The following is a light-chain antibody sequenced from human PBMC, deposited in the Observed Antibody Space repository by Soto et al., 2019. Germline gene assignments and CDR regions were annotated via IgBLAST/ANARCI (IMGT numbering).Light chain of an antibody. J-gene: IGKJ1*01. CDR2: DAS. Sequence: DIQMTQSPSSVSASVGYRFTITCRASQTISSWLAWYQQKPGKAPKLLIYDASTLESGVPSGFSGSGSGTEFTLTISSLQPDDFATYYCQHYNNYPWTFGQGTQVDI. CDR3: QHYNNYPWT. CDR1: QTISSW. V-gene: IGKV1-5*01.